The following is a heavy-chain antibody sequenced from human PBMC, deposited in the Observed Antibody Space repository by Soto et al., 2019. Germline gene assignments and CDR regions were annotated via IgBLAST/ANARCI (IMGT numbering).Heavy chain of an antibody. J-gene: IGHJ6*02. CDR3: ARDRGFLELRYYYYYGMDV. V-gene: IGHV1-18*04. Sequence: ASVKVSCKASGYTFTSYGIDWVRQAPGQGLEGMGWINAYNGNTHYAQKLQDRVTMTTDTSTSTAYMELRSLRSDDTAVYYCARDRGFLELRYYYYYGMDVWGQGTTVTVSS. D-gene: IGHD3-3*01. CDR2: INAYNGNT. CDR1: GYTFTSYG.